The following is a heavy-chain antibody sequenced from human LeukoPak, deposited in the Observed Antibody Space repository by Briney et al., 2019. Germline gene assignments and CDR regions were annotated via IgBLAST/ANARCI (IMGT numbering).Heavy chain of an antibody. D-gene: IGHD3-3*01. V-gene: IGHV3-48*01. CDR2: ISSSSSTI. J-gene: IGHJ4*02. CDR3: ASFTYYDFWSGYIDY. CDR1: GFTFSSYS. Sequence: GGSLRLSCAASGFTFSSYSMNWVRQAPGKGLEWVSYISSSSSTIYYADSVKGRFTISRDNAKNSLYLQMNSLRAEDTAVYYCASFTYYDFWSGYIDYWGQGTLVTVSS.